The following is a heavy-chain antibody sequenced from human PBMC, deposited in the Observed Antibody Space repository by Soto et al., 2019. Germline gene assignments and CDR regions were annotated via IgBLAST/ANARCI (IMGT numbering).Heavy chain of an antibody. CDR1: GFTFSSYA. CDR3: ANTIFGVVVSYYGMDV. J-gene: IGHJ6*02. V-gene: IGHV3-23*01. D-gene: IGHD3-3*01. CDR2: ISGSGGST. Sequence: ESGGGLVQPGGSLRLSCAASGFTFSSYAMSWVRQAPGKGLEWVSAISGSGGSTYYADSVKGRFTISRDNSKNTLYLQMNSLRAEDTAVYYCANTIFGVVVSYYGMDVWGQGTTVTVSS.